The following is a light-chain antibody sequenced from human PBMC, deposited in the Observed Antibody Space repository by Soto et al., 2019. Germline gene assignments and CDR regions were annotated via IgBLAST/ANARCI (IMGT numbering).Light chain of an antibody. CDR1: QSLSSSY. J-gene: IGKJ1*01. CDR2: GTS. Sequence: EIVLTQSPGTLSLSPGEIATLSCRASQSLSSSYLAWYQQKPGQAPRLLIYGTSIRATGIPDRFSGSGSGTDFTLTITRLEPEDFAVYYCQRFGTSPPWTLGQGTKVDIK. CDR3: QRFGTSPPWT. V-gene: IGKV3-20*01.